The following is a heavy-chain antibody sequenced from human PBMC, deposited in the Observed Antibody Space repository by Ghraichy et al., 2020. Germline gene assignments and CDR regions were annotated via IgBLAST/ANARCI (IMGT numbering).Heavy chain of an antibody. J-gene: IGHJ4*02. CDR2: ISNYGTYV. CDR1: GFAFTSHP. CDR3: ARGTDGYFVFDY. D-gene: IGHD3-22*01. V-gene: IGHV3-21*01. Sequence: LSLTCAASGFAFTSHPMNWVRQAPGKGLEWVASISNYGTYVYYADSLKGRLTISRDNAKNSLSLQMSSLSAEDTAVYFCARGTDGYFVFDYWGPGTLVTVSP.